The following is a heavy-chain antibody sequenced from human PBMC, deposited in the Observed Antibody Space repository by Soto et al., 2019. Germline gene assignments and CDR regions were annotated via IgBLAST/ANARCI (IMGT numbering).Heavy chain of an antibody. CDR3: ARVFTGTAYSFDD. V-gene: IGHV3-21*01. D-gene: IGHD1-7*01. CDR2: ISSSSRYI. Sequence: EVQLVESGGGLVKPGGSLRLSCAASGFIFGTHSMNWVRQAPGKGLQWVSSISSSSRYIYYADSVRGRFTISRDNANNSLYLQMNSLRAEDTAVYYCARVFTGTAYSFDDWGQGTLVTVSS. CDR1: GFIFGTHS. J-gene: IGHJ4*02.